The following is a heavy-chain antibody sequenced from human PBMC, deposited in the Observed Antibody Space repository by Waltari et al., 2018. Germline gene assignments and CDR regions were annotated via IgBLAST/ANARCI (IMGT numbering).Heavy chain of an antibody. J-gene: IGHJ1*01. CDR1: GFTFSSYG. V-gene: IGHV3-30*18. CDR2: ISYDGSNK. D-gene: IGHD6-19*01. CDR3: AKDVTAVAGKWETEYFQH. Sequence: VQLVESGGGLVQPGRSLRLSCAASGFTFSSYGMHWVRQAPGKGLEWVAVISYDGSNKYYADSVKGRFTISRDNSKNTLYLQMNSLRAEDTAVYYCAKDVTAVAGKWETEYFQHWGQGTLVTVSS.